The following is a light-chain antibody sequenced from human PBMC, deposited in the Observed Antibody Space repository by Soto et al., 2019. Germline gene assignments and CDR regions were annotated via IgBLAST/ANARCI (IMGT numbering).Light chain of an antibody. CDR2: RNN. CDR1: SSNIGSNY. Sequence: QLVLTQPPSASGTPGQRVTISCSGSSSNIGSNYVYWYQQLPGTAPKLLIYRNNQRPSGVPDRFSGSKSGTSASLAISGLXSEDEADYYCAAWDDSLSGYVFGTGTKLTVL. J-gene: IGLJ1*01. V-gene: IGLV1-47*01. CDR3: AAWDDSLSGYV.